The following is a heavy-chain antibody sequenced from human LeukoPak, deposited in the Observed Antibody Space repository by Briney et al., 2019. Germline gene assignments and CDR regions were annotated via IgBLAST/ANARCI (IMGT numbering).Heavy chain of an antibody. CDR1: GFTFTTYG. CDR3: ARVMGRYCSSTSCYVDY. J-gene: IGHJ4*02. Sequence: PGGSLRLSCVASGFTFTTYGMNWVRQAPGKGLEWVSGITGSGDRTYYADSVKGRFTIYRDNSKNTLYLQMNSLRAEDTAVYYCARVMGRYCSSTSCYVDYWGQGTLVTVSS. D-gene: IGHD2-2*01. V-gene: IGHV3-23*01. CDR2: ITGSGDRT.